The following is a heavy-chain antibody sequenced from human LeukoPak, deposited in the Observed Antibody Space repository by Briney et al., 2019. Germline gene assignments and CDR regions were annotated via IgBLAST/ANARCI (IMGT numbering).Heavy chain of an antibody. J-gene: IGHJ4*02. V-gene: IGHV3-30*18. CDR3: AKDPRRYSRTGGYFEY. CDR2: ISYDGSNK. D-gene: IGHD6-13*01. Sequence: GGSLRLSCAASGFTFSDYYMSWIRQAPGKGLEWVALISYDGSNKYYADSVKGLFTISRDNSKNTLYLQVNSLRAEDTAVYYCAKDPRRYSRTGGYFEYWGQGTLVTVSS. CDR1: GFTFSDYY.